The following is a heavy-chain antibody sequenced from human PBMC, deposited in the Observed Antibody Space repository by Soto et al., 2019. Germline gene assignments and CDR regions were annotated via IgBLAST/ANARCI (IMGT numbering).Heavy chain of an antibody. Sequence: QVQLVQSGAEVKKPGASVKVSCKASGYTFTSYGISWVRQAPGQGLEWMGWISAYNGNTNYAQKLQGRVTMTTDTSTRTDYMELRSLRSDDTAVYYCARRGGRRYDFWSGSTNFDYWGQGTLVTVSS. D-gene: IGHD3-3*01. CDR1: GYTFTSYG. J-gene: IGHJ4*02. CDR3: ARRGGRRYDFWSGSTNFDY. V-gene: IGHV1-18*04. CDR2: ISAYNGNT.